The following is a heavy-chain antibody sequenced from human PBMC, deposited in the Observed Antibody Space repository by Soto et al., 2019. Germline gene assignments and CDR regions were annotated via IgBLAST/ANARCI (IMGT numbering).Heavy chain of an antibody. CDR2: IYYSGST. V-gene: IGHV4-59*01. D-gene: IGHD4-4*01. J-gene: IGHJ6*02. CDR3: ARWHDYSNYRGVEAYYYYGMDV. Sequence: QVQLQESGPGLVKPSETLSLTCTVSGGSISSYYWSWIRQPPGKGLEWIGYIYYSGSTNYNPSLKSRVTISVDTSKNQFSLKLSSVTAADTAVYYCARWHDYSNYRGVEAYYYYGMDVWGQGTTVTVSS. CDR1: GGSISSYY.